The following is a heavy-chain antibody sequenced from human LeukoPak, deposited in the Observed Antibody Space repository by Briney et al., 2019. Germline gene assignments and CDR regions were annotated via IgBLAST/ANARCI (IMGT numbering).Heavy chain of an antibody. Sequence: ASVKVSCKASGYTFTSYDINWVRHGTGQGHELMGWMNPNSGNTDYAQTFQGRVTITSNTSISTTYMELSSLRSEDTAIYYCVRGSEQQLVGYYYYYMDVWGKGTTVTVSS. D-gene: IGHD6-13*01. CDR2: MNPNSGNT. V-gene: IGHV1-8*03. CDR3: VRGSEQQLVGYYYYYMDV. J-gene: IGHJ6*03. CDR1: GYTFTSYD.